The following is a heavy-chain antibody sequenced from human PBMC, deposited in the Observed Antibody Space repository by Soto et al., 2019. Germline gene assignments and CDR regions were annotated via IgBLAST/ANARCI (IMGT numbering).Heavy chain of an antibody. D-gene: IGHD3-3*01. CDR2: MNPNSGNT. CDR1: GYTFTSYD. Sequence: QVQLVQSGAEVKKPGASVKVSCKASGYTFTSYDINWVRQATGQGLEWMGWMNPNSGNTGYAQKFQGRVTMTRNTSISTAYMELSSLRSEDTAVYYCARGDPPKFPVLRFLEWFVGGWFDPWGQGTLVTVSS. J-gene: IGHJ5*02. V-gene: IGHV1-8*01. CDR3: ARGDPPKFPVLRFLEWFVGGWFDP.